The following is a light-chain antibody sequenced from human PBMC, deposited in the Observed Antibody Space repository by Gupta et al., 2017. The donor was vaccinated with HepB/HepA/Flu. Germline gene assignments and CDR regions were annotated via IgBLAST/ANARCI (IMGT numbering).Light chain of an antibody. CDR2: GAS. V-gene: IGKV3-15*01. CDR1: QSVGSN. Sequence: EIVMTQSPATLSVSPGESATLSCRASQSVGSNLAWYQQKPGQAPRLPIYGASTRATGIPVRFSGSGFGTEFTLTISSRQSEDFAVYYCQQYYNWPPEAFGQGTKLEIK. CDR3: QQYYNWPPEA. J-gene: IGKJ1*01.